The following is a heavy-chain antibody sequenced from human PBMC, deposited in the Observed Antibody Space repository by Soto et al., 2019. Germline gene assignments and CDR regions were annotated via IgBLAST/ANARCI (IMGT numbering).Heavy chain of an antibody. J-gene: IGHJ4*02. D-gene: IGHD2-2*01. CDR1: GFTFSSYV. V-gene: IGHV3-64D*08. CDR2: ISGNGGST. Sequence: PGGSLRLSCSASGFTFSSYVMYWVRQAPGKGLEYVSAISGNGGSTYYPDSVKGRFTISRDNSKNTLYLQMSSLRAEDTAVYYCVKDRYCSSTTWYSAFDDWGQGTLVTVSS. CDR3: VKDRYCSSTTWYSAFDD.